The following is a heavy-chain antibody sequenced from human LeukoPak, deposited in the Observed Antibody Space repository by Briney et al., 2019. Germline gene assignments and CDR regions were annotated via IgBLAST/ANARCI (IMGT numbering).Heavy chain of an antibody. Sequence: GGSLRLSCAASGFTFSSYGMHWVRQAPGKGLEWVAFIRYDGSNKYYADSVKGRFTISRDNSKNTLYLQMNSLRAEDTAVYYCAKEAPYFYYFDYWGQGTLVTVSS. J-gene: IGHJ4*02. V-gene: IGHV3-30*02. CDR3: AKEAPYFYYFDY. D-gene: IGHD3-3*01. CDR1: GFTFSSYG. CDR2: IRYDGSNK.